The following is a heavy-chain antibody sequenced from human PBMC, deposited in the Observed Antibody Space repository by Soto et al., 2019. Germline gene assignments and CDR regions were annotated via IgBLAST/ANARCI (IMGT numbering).Heavy chain of an antibody. CDR1: GFTFSNVW. Sequence: EVQLVESGGGLVKPGESLRLSCAASGFTFSNVWMSWVRQAPGKGLEWVGRIKSKADGGTTDYGAPVKGRFSISRDDEKSTLHLKRNGLRTEAPAVYYCTTARFPGGKEILVPVSS. J-gene: IGHJ5*02. D-gene: IGHD3-16*01. CDR3: TTARFP. CDR2: IKSKADGGTT. V-gene: IGHV3-15*01.